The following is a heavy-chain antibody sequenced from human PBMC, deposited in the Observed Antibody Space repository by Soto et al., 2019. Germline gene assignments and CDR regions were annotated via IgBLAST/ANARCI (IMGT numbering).Heavy chain of an antibody. Sequence: PSEALSVTCTFSVGSISSGGYYWSWIRQHPGKGLEWIGYIYYSGSTYYNPSLKSRVTISVDTSKNQFSLKLSSVTAADTAVYYCARGGLGYGMDVWGQGTTVTVSS. CDR1: VGSISSGGYY. CDR2: IYYSGST. J-gene: IGHJ6*01. V-gene: IGHV4-31*03. D-gene: IGHD6-6*01. CDR3: ARGGLGYGMDV.